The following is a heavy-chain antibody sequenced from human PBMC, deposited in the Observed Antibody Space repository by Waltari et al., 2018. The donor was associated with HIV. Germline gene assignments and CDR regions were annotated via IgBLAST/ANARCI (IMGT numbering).Heavy chain of an antibody. Sequence: EVRLVESGGGLVKPGGSLRPPCEASGFTFTSSTLTWVRQAPGKGLEWVSFISSSSSHIYYTDSLKGRFTISRDNAKNSLYLQMNSLRADDTAIYYCARDSPRLSGTSRFDYWGRGTLVTVSS. J-gene: IGHJ4*02. CDR1: GFTFTSST. V-gene: IGHV3-21*02. D-gene: IGHD1-7*01. CDR3: ARDSPRLSGTSRFDY. CDR2: ISSSSSHI.